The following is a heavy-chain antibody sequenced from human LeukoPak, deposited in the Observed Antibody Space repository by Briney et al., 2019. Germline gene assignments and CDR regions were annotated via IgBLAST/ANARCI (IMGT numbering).Heavy chain of an antibody. CDR1: GYTFTSFG. J-gene: IGHJ6*02. V-gene: IGHV1-18*01. CDR3: AREICSGGSCYSLYGLQGV. CDR2: ISPYNGNT. D-gene: IGHD2-15*01. Sequence: ASVKVSCKASGYTFTSFGISWVRQAPGQGLEWMGWISPYNGNTNYPQKVQGRITVTTDTSTSTAYMELRSLRSEDTAVYYCAREICSGGSCYSLYGLQGVWGQGTTVTVSS.